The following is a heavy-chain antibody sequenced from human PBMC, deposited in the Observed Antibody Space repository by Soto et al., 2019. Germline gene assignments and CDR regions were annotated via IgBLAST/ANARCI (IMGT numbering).Heavy chain of an antibody. D-gene: IGHD3-22*01. CDR3: ARVPDEYYYDSSGYYRGGAFDI. CDR1: GGSVSSGSYY. CDR2: IYYSGST. V-gene: IGHV4-61*01. J-gene: IGHJ3*02. Sequence: QVQLQESGPGLVKPSETLSLTCTVSGGSVSSGSYYWSWIRQPPGKGLEWIGFIYYSGSTNYNPSHKSRVTISVDTSKNQFSLKLSSVTAADTAVYYCARVPDEYYYDSSGYYRGGAFDIWGQGTMVTVSS.